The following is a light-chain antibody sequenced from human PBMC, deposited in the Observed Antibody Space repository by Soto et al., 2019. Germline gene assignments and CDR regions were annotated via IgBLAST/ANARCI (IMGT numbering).Light chain of an antibody. CDR1: QSIRNY. Sequence: DIQMTQSPPTLSASVGDSVTITCRASQSIRNYLAWYQQMPGKAPTLLIYGASSLQSGVPSRFSGSGSGTEFTLTISSLQPDDFATYFCQHHNSYSQTFGQGTKVEIK. J-gene: IGKJ1*01. CDR2: GAS. CDR3: QHHNSYSQT. V-gene: IGKV1-5*01.